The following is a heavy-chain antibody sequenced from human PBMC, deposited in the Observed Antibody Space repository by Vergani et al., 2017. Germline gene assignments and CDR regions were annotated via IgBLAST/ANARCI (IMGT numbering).Heavy chain of an antibody. CDR1: EFTFSTYS. CDR2: ISSGSTYT. D-gene: IGHD6-25*01. Sequence: VQLAESGGGVVQPGRSLRLSCAASEFTFSTYSMNWVRQAPGKGLEWVSSISSGSTYTFYADSVKDRFTISRDNAKSTLYLHMSSLRAEDTAIYYCARDGEKVGYRRHNYLDFWGQGTLVTVSS. J-gene: IGHJ4*02. CDR3: ARDGEKVGYRRHNYLDF. V-gene: IGHV3-21*06.